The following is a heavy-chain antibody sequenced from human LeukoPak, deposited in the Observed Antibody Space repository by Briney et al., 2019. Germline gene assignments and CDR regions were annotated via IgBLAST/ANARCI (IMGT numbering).Heavy chain of an antibody. CDR3: AKSSSSSHYYYYYMDV. D-gene: IGHD6-6*01. J-gene: IGHJ6*03. V-gene: IGHV3-53*01. CDR2: IYSGVST. Sequence: PGGSLRLSCAASGFTVSSNYMSWVRQAPGKGLEWVSVIYSGVSTYYADSVKGRFTISRDNSKNTLYLQMNSLRAEDTAVYYCAKSSSSSHYYYYYMDVWGKGTTVTVSS. CDR1: GFTVSSNY.